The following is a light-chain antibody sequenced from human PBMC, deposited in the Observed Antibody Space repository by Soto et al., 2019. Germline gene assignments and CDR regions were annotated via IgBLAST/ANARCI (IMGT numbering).Light chain of an antibody. CDR1: QSVRSNY. Sequence: EIVLTPSPGTLSLSPGERATLSCRASQSVRSNYLAWYQQKPGQAPRLRIYGASTRATGIPDRFSGSGSGTDFALIISRLEPEDFAVYYCQQYGSSPFTFGPGTKVDLK. CDR3: QQYGSSPFT. J-gene: IGKJ3*01. V-gene: IGKV3-20*01. CDR2: GAS.